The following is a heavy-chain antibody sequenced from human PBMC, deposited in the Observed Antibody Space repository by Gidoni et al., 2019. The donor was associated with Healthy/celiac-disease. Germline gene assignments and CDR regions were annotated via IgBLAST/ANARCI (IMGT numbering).Heavy chain of an antibody. J-gene: IGHJ4*02. CDR3: ARASDYYDSSGYYYDLDY. V-gene: IGHV4-61*02. D-gene: IGHD3-22*01. CDR1: GGSIRSGSYY. CDR2: IYTSVST. Sequence: QVQLQESGPGLVKPSQNLSLTCTVSGGSIRSGSYYWSWIRQPAGKGLEWIGRIYTSVSTNYHPSLKSRVTISVDTSKNQFSLKLSSVSAADTAVYYCARASDYYDSSGYYYDLDYWGQGTLVTVSS.